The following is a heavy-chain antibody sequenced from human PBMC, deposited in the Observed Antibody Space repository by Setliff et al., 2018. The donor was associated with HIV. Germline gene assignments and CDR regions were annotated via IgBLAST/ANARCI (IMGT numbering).Heavy chain of an antibody. CDR1: GFTFSSYW. CDR2: VNNDGTDT. Sequence: GGSLRLSCAASGFTFSSYWMYWVRQAPGKGLMCVSRVNNDGTDTIYADSVKGRFTISRDNAKSTVYLQMGSLSADDTAVYYCARGGFNHAFDIWGQGTMVTVS. V-gene: IGHV3-74*01. J-gene: IGHJ3*02. CDR3: ARGGFNHAFDI. D-gene: IGHD2-15*01.